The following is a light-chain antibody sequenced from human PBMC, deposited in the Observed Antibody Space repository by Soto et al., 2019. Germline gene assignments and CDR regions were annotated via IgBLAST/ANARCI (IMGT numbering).Light chain of an antibody. CDR2: SNN. V-gene: IGLV1-44*01. CDR1: SSNIGSST. CDR3: ATWDDSLKGYV. Sequence: QSVLTQPPSASGTPGQRVTISCSGSSSNIGSSTVTWYQQLPGAAPTVLIHSNNQRPSGVPDRFSGSKSGTSASLAISGLQSYDEADYDCATWDDSLKGYVFGTGTKVTVL. J-gene: IGLJ1*01.